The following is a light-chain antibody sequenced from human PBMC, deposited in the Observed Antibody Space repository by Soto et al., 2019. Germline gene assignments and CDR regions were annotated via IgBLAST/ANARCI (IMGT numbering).Light chain of an antibody. Sequence: EIQMSQSPSSLSASVGDRVPITGRASQGIRDDLSWYQQKPGRAPKRLIYSASTLQDGVPLTCSGSGSGTGFTLTISSLQPEDSATYYCLQHNTFPRTFGQGTKVDI. CDR3: LQHNTFPRT. CDR1: QGIRDD. J-gene: IGKJ1*01. CDR2: SAS. V-gene: IGKV1-17*01.